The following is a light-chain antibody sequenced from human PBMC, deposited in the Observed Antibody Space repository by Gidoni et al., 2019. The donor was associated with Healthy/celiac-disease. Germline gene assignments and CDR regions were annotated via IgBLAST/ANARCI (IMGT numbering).Light chain of an antibody. CDR2: DDR. J-gene: IGLJ1*01. CDR1: NIGSES. V-gene: IGLV3-21*02. CDR3: QAWDSSSDYV. Sequence: SYVLTQPPSVSVAPGQTARITCGGNNIGSESVHWYQQKAGRAPVLVVYDDRDRPSGIPERFSGSNSGNTATLTISRVEAGDEADYYCQAWDSSSDYVFGPGTRVTVL.